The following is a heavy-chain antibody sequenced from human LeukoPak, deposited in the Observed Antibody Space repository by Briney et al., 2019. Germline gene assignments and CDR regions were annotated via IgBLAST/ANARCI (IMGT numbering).Heavy chain of an antibody. CDR1: GFTFSSYA. CDR2: ISYDGSNK. CDR3: ARGEDAFDI. V-gene: IGHV3-30-3*01. J-gene: IGHJ3*02. Sequence: QPGRSLRLSCAASGFTFSSYAMHWVRQAPGKGLEWVAVISYDGSNKYYADSVKGRFTISRDNSKNTLYLQMNSLRAEDTAVYYCARGEDAFDIWGQGTVVTVSS.